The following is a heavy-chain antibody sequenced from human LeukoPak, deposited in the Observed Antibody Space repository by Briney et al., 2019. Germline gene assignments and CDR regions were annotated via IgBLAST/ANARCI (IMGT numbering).Heavy chain of an antibody. CDR1: GGSFSGYY. Sequence: SETLSLTCAVYGGSFSGYYWSWIRQPPGKGLEWIGEINHSGSTNYNLSLKSRVTISVDTSKNQFSLKLNSVTAADTAVYFCAKEDYWGYYFDSWGQGTLVTVSS. D-gene: IGHD7-27*01. CDR2: INHSGST. V-gene: IGHV4-34*01. J-gene: IGHJ4*02. CDR3: AKEDYWGYYFDS.